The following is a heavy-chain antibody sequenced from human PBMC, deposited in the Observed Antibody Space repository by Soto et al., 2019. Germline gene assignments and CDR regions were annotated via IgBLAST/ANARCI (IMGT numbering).Heavy chain of an antibody. D-gene: IGHD4-17*01. CDR3: ARMAATVVTEVYFDY. J-gene: IGHJ4*02. CDR2: IYYSGST. Sequence: SETLSLTCTVSGGSISSGGYYWSWIRQHPGKGLEWIGYIYYSGSTYYNPSLKSRVTISVDTSKNQFSLKLSSVTAADTAVYYCARMAATVVTEVYFDYWGQATMVTGSS. CDR1: GGSISSGGYY. V-gene: IGHV4-31*03.